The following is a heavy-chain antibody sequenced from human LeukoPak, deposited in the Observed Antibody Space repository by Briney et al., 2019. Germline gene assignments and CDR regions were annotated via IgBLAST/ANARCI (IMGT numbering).Heavy chain of an antibody. J-gene: IGHJ4*02. D-gene: IGHD3-3*01. CDR1: GYTLTELS. CDR2: FDPEDGET. V-gene: IGHV1-24*01. CDR3: ARDSEDDFWSGYSDY. Sequence: ASVKVSCKVSGYTLTELSMHWVRQAPGKGLEWMGGFDPEDGETIYAQKFQGRVTMTEDTSTDTAYMELSSLRSEDTAVYYCARDSEDDFWSGYSDYWGQGTLVTVSS.